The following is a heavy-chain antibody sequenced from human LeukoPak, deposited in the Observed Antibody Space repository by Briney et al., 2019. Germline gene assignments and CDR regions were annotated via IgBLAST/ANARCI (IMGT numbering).Heavy chain of an antibody. V-gene: IGHV4-34*01. CDR2: INHSGST. CDR3: ARGEQRLGPPIVIVDY. Sequence: SGTLSLTCAVYGGSFSGYYWYWIRQPPGKGLEWIGEINHSGSTNYNPSLKSRVTISVYTSKNQFSLKLSSVTAAVTAVYNCARGEQRLGPPIVIVDYWGQGTLVTVSS. D-gene: IGHD6-25*01. J-gene: IGHJ4*02. CDR1: GGSFSGYY.